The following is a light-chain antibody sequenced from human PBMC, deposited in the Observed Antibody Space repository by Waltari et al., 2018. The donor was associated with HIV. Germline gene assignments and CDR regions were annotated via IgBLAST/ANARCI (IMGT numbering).Light chain of an antibody. CDR3: QVWDSDTVM. Sequence: SFVLTQSVSLLVTLGRTARMTCGGDNIGSKNVHWYHQRPGQAPILVIYRDTNRPSGIPERISASNSGNTATLTISRAQAVDEGDYYCQVWDSDTVMFGGGTELTVL. CDR2: RDT. CDR1: NIGSKN. V-gene: IGLV3-9*01. J-gene: IGLJ3*02.